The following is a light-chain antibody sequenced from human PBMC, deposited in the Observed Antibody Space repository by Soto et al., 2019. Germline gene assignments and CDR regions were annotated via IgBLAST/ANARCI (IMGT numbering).Light chain of an antibody. CDR2: GAS. V-gene: IGKV3-15*01. CDR1: QSVSSN. Sequence: EIVMTQSPATLSVSPGERATLSCRASQSVSSNLAWYQQKPGQAPMLLIYGASTRATGIPARFSGSGSGTEFTLTLSSLQSEDFAVYYCQRYTHWPPWTFGQGAKMEIK. CDR3: QRYTHWPPWT. J-gene: IGKJ1*01.